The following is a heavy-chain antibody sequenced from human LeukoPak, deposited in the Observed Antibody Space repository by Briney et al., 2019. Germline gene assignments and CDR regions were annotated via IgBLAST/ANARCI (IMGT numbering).Heavy chain of an antibody. D-gene: IGHD2-21*02. CDR2: VFYSGKT. V-gene: IGHV4-39*01. Sequence: ESSETLSLTCTVSGGSISSGGYYWGWIRQPPGKGLEWIGSVFYSGKTYYNPSLKSRVTISVDTSKNQFSLKMNSVTAADTAVFYCTRLGQYCGSDCYPPSFDYWGQGTQVTVSS. J-gene: IGHJ4*02. CDR3: TRLGQYCGSDCYPPSFDY. CDR1: GGSISSGGYY.